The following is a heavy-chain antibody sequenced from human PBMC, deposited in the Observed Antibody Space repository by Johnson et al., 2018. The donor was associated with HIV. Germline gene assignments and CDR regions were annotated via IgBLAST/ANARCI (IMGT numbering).Heavy chain of an antibody. CDR3: AIVPAAPKIDAFDI. D-gene: IGHD2-2*01. J-gene: IGHJ3*02. CDR1: GFTFSSYD. CDR2: IGTAGDT. Sequence: VQLVESGGGLVQPGGSLRLSCAASGFTFSSYDMHWVRQATGKGLEWVSAIGTAGDTYYPGSVKGRFTISRDNSKNTLYLQMNSLRAEDTAVYYCAIVPAAPKIDAFDIWGQGTMVTVSS. V-gene: IGHV3-13*01.